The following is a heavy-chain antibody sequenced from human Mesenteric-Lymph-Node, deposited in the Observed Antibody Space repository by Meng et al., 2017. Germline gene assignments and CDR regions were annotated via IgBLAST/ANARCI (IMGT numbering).Heavy chain of an antibody. V-gene: IGHV1-69*01. Sequence: VLLVQLGVELKNPGASVKVSCKSPGYTFTSYGISWVRQAPGHGLEWMGGIIPIFATANYAQKFQGRVTITADESTSTAYMQLRSLRSEDTAVYYCARDRLNLFDYWGQGTLVTVSS. J-gene: IGHJ4*02. CDR1: GYTFTSYG. D-gene: IGHD1-14*01. CDR2: IIPIFATA. CDR3: ARDRLNLFDY.